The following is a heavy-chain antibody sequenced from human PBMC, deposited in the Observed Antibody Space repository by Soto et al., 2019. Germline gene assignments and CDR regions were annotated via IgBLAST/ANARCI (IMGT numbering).Heavy chain of an antibody. CDR3: ARDRPSSFIAARPGRLDY. D-gene: IGHD6-6*01. CDR2: ISAYNGNT. J-gene: IGHJ4*02. Sequence: QVQLVQSGAEVKKPGASVKVSCKASGYTFTSYGISWVRQAPGQGLEWMGWISAYNGNTNYAQKLQGRVTMTTDTSTSTAYMELRSLRSDDTAVYYCARDRPSSFIAARPGRLDYWGQGTLVTVSS. V-gene: IGHV1-18*04. CDR1: GYTFTSYG.